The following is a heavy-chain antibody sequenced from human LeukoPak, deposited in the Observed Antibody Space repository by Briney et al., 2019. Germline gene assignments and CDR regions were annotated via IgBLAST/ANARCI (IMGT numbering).Heavy chain of an antibody. J-gene: IGHJ4*02. CDR2: IYHSGST. D-gene: IGHD4-17*01. V-gene: IGHV4-59*01. Sequence: SETLSLTCTVSGGSISTYYWSWIRQPPGKGLEWIGYIYHSGSTNYNPSLKSRVTISVDTSKNQFSLKLSSVTAADTAVYYCARVRGDYGDYYFDYWGQGTLGTVSS. CDR1: GGSISTYY. CDR3: ARVRGDYGDYYFDY.